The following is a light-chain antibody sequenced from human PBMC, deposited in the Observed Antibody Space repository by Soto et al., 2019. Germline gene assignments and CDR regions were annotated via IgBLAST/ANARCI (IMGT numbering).Light chain of an antibody. CDR1: QSISTW. CDR2: DVS. V-gene: IGKV1-5*01. CDR3: QHYNSYSEA. J-gene: IGKJ1*01. Sequence: DIQMPQSPSSVFAYVGASGTSTCRASQSISTWLAWYPQRPGKAPKLLIYDVSSLQSGVPSRFSGSGSGTEFTLTIRSLQPDDFATYYGQHYNSYSEAFGQGTKVDIK.